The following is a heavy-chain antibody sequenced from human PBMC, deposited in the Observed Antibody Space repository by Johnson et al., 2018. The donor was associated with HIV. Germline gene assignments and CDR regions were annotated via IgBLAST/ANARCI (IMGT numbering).Heavy chain of an antibody. CDR2: IYSGGST. J-gene: IGHJ3*02. CDR1: GFTVSSNY. D-gene: IGHD3-9*01. CDR3: ARDRILTGYDASDI. V-gene: IGHV3-53*01. Sequence: VQLVESGGGLIQPGGSLRLSCAASGFTVSSNYMSWVRQAPGKGLEWVSVIYSGGSTYYADSVKGRFTISRDNSKNTLYLQMNSLRAEDTAVYYCARDRILTGYDASDIWGQGTMVPVSS.